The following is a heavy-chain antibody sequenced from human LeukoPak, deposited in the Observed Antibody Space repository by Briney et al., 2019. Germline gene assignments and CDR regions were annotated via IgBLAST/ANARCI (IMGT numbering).Heavy chain of an antibody. CDR1: GFTVSNTY. Sequence: TGGSLRLSCAASGFTVSNTYISWVRQAPGKGLEWVSLIYSGGGTYSADSVKGRFTISRDISKNTLYLQMNSLRAEDTAVYYCARYRSNYLGGYYYYVMDVWGQGTTVTVSS. D-gene: IGHD4-11*01. CDR3: ARYRSNYLGGYYYYVMDV. CDR2: IYSGGGT. V-gene: IGHV3-53*01. J-gene: IGHJ6*02.